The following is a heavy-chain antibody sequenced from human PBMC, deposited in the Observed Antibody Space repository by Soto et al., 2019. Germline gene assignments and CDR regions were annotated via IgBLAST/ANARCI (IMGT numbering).Heavy chain of an antibody. Sequence: SVKVSCKASGGTFSSYAISWVRQAPGQGLEWMGGIIPIFGTANYAQKFQGRVTITADESTSTAYMELSSLRSEDTAVYYCATGNDQNYDILTGYDGAAYYYGMDAWGQGTTV. V-gene: IGHV1-69*13. CDR2: IIPIFGTA. CDR1: GGTFSSYA. CDR3: ATGNDQNYDILTGYDGAAYYYGMDA. D-gene: IGHD3-9*01. J-gene: IGHJ6*02.